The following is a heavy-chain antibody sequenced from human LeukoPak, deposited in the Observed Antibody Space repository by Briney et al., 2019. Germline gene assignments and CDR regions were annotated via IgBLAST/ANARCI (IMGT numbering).Heavy chain of an antibody. Sequence: SETLSLTCTVSGGSVSSGRYYWSWIRQPPGKGLEWIGYINYSGNTNYNPSLKSRVTISVDTSKNQLSLNLSSVTAADTAVYYCATYSYQSEYFQHWGQGTLVTVSS. D-gene: IGHD2-15*01. CDR2: INYSGNT. CDR1: GGSVSSGRYY. CDR3: ATYSYQSEYFQH. V-gene: IGHV4-61*01. J-gene: IGHJ1*01.